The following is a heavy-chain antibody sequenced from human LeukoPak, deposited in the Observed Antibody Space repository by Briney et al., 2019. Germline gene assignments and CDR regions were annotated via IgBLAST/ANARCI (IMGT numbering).Heavy chain of an antibody. J-gene: IGHJ5*02. CDR2: ISHSGTT. V-gene: IGHV4-34*01. CDR3: ASREGSDYDFWSGYPGWFDP. CDR1: GGSFRGYY. Sequence: PSETLSLTCAVYGGSFRGYYWSWIRQPPGKALEWIGDISHSGTTNYNPSLKSRVTISVDKSMNQFSLKLTSVTAADTAVYYCASREGSDYDFWSGYPGWFDPWGQGTLVTVSS. D-gene: IGHD3-3*01.